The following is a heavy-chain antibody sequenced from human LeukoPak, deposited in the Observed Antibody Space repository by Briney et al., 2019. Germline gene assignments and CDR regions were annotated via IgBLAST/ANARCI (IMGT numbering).Heavy chain of an antibody. CDR1: GFTFSSNY. D-gene: IGHD3-16*01. CDR2: IYTGGSA. V-gene: IGHV3-53*01. CDR3: AKDSPFGGY. Sequence: GGSLRLSCAASGFTFSSNYMNWVRQAPGKGLEWVSVIYTGGSAYYADSVKGRFTISRDNSKNMLYLQMNSLRAEDTAMYYCAKDSPFGGYWGQGTLVTVSS. J-gene: IGHJ4*02.